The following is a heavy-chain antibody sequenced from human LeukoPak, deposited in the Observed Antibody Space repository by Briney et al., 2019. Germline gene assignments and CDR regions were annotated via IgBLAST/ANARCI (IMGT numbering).Heavy chain of an antibody. CDR3: ARSYYDSSGYYQTFDP. V-gene: IGHV1-8*01. CDR2: MNPNSGNT. CDR1: GYTFTSYD. J-gene: IGHJ5*02. D-gene: IGHD3-22*01. Sequence: ASVKVSCKASGYTFTSYDINWVRQATGQGLEWMGWMNPNSGNTGYAQKFQGRVTMTRNTSISTAYMELSSLRSEDTAVYYCARSYYDSSGYYQTFDPWGQGTLVTVSS.